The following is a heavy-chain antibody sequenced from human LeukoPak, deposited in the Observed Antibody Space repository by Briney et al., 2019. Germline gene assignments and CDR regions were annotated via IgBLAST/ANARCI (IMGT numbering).Heavy chain of an antibody. CDR3: ARKGLGGELGGFDY. V-gene: IGHV3-21*01. D-gene: IGHD1-7*01. CDR1: GFTFSNYS. CDR2: ISSSSSYI. J-gene: IGHJ4*02. Sequence: NSGGSLRLSCAASGFTFSNYSMNWVRQAPGKGLEWVSSISSSSSYIYYADSVKGRFTISRDNAKNSLYLQMNSLRAEDTAVYYCARKGLGGELGGFDYWGQGTPVTVSS.